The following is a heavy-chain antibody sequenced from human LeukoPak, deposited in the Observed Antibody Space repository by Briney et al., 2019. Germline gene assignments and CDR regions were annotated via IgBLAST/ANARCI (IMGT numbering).Heavy chain of an antibody. CDR2: IGTAYDT. D-gene: IGHD3-10*01. Sequence: GGSLRLSCAASGFDFSRSDMHWVRQVTGKGLEWVSGIGTAYDTFYPDSLKGRFTISRENGKNSFYLQMNSLRVDDTAVYYCARTRVTPGIRGLQMRYFDYWGQGTLVTVSS. J-gene: IGHJ4*02. CDR1: GFDFSRSD. V-gene: IGHV3-13*01. CDR3: ARTRVTPGIRGLQMRYFDY.